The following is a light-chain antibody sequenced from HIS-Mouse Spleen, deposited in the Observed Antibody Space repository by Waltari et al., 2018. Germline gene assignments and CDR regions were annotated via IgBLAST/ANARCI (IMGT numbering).Light chain of an antibody. CDR3: CSYAGSSTFWV. Sequence: QSALTQPASVSGSPGQSITISCTGTSSDVGSYNLVSWYQQHPGKAPKLMIYEGSKRPSGVYNRFAGSKSGNTASLTISGLQAEDEADYYCCSYAGSSTFWVFGGGTKLTVL. V-gene: IGLV2-23*03. J-gene: IGLJ3*02. CDR1: SSDVGSYNL. CDR2: EGS.